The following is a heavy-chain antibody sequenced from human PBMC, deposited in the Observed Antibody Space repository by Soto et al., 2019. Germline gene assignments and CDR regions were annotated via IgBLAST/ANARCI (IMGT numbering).Heavy chain of an antibody. V-gene: IGHV3-30*18. J-gene: IGHJ6*02. CDR1: GFTFSSYG. CDR2: ISYDGSNK. CDR3: AKQDPITMVRGCYWGGYYYGMDV. D-gene: IGHD3-10*01. Sequence: QVQLVESGGGVVQPGRSLRLSCAASGFTFSSYGMHWVRQAPGKGLEWVAVISYDGSNKYYADSVKGRFTISRDNSKNTLYLQMNSLRAEDTAVYYCAKQDPITMVRGCYWGGYYYGMDVWGQGTTVTVSS.